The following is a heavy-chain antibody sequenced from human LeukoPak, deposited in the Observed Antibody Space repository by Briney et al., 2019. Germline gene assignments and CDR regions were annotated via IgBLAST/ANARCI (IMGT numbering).Heavy chain of an antibody. J-gene: IGHJ3*02. D-gene: IGHD6-13*01. CDR3: TTIPPEYSSSLDVFDI. Sequence: PGGSLRLSCAASGFTFSSYWMHWVRQAPGKGLVWVSRINSDGSSTSYADSVKGRFTISRDNAKNTLYLQMNSLKTEDTAVYYCTTIPPEYSSSLDVFDIWGQGTMVTVSS. CDR1: GFTFSSYW. CDR2: INSDGSST. V-gene: IGHV3-74*01.